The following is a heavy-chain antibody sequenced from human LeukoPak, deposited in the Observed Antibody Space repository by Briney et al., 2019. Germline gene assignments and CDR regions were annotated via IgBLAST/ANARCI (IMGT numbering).Heavy chain of an antibody. J-gene: IGHJ5*02. D-gene: IGHD6-13*01. CDR1: GGSFSGYY. Sequence: SETLSLTCAVYGGSFSGYYWSWIRQPPGKGLEWIGEINHSGSTNYNPSLKSRVTISVDTSKNQLSMKLSSVTAADTAVYYCERVGFSSSWYVSYWFDPWGQGTLVTVSS. CDR3: ERVGFSSSWYVSYWFDP. CDR2: INHSGST. V-gene: IGHV4-34*01.